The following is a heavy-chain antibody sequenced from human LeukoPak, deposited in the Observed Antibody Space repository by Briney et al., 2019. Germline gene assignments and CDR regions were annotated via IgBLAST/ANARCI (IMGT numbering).Heavy chain of an antibody. Sequence: GGSLRLSCAASGFTFRSYGMHWVRQARGKGLEWVAFIRYDGSNKYYADSVKGRFTISRDNSKNTLYLQMNSLRAEDTAVYYCAKAMVRGVIWDYYYYMDVWGKGTTVTISS. CDR3: AKAMVRGVIWDYYYYMDV. J-gene: IGHJ6*03. V-gene: IGHV3-30*02. D-gene: IGHD3-10*01. CDR1: GFTFRSYG. CDR2: IRYDGSNK.